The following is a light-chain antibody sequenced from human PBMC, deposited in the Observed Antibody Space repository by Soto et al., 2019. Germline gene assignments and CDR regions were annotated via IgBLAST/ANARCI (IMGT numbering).Light chain of an antibody. V-gene: IGKV3-15*01. CDR3: QQYKDWPHT. J-gene: IGKJ1*01. CDR2: GAS. CDR1: QSVSDY. Sequence: ETLMTQSPATLSVSPGERATLSCRASQSVSDYLAWYQQRPGQAPTLLIFGASTRATGFPARFSGSGSGTEFALTISSLQSEDFAVYYCQQYKDWPHTFGQGTKVDIK.